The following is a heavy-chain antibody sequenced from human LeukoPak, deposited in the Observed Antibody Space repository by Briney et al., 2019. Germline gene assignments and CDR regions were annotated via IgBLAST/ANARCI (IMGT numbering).Heavy chain of an antibody. CDR3: AKGGIPTGPYYYFYYMDV. CDR2: ISYDGNNK. J-gene: IGHJ6*03. CDR1: GFTFSRNV. V-gene: IGHV3-30*01. Sequence: GRSLRLSCVASGFTFSRNVLHWVRQAPGKGLEWVATISYDGNNKFHADSVKGRFTISRDNSRNTVYLQMDSLGPEDTAVYHCAKGGIPTGPYYYFYYMDVWGNGTTVTVSS. D-gene: IGHD3/OR15-3a*01.